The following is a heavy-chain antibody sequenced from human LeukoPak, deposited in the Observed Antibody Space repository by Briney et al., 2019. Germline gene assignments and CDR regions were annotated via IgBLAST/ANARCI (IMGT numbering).Heavy chain of an antibody. CDR2: IRSKAYGGTT. CDR3: TRSLAMPHFGDY. Sequence: GGSLRLSCTASGFTFGDYAMSWVRQAPGKGLEWVGFIRSKAYGGTTEYAASVKGRFTISRDDSKSIAYLQMNSLKTEDTAVYYCTRSLAMPHFGDYWGQGTLVTVSS. V-gene: IGHV3-49*04. D-gene: IGHD2-2*01. J-gene: IGHJ4*02. CDR1: GFTFGDYA.